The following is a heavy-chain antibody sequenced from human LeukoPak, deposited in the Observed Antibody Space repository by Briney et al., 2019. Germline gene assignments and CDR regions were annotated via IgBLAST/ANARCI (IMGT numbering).Heavy chain of an antibody. V-gene: IGHV4-34*01. CDR1: GGSFSGYY. D-gene: IGHD3-22*01. Sequence: SETLSLTCAVYGGSFSGYYWSWIRLPPGKGLEWIGEINHSGSTNYNPSLKSRVTISVDTSKNQFSLKLSSVTAADTAVYYCARAAHYYDSSGYYYGPLDYWGQGTLVTVSS. CDR2: INHSGST. CDR3: ARAAHYYDSSGYYYGPLDY. J-gene: IGHJ4*02.